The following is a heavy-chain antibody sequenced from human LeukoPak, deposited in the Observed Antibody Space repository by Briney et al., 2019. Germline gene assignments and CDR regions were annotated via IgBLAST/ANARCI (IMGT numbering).Heavy chain of an antibody. V-gene: IGHV1-3*01. CDR1: GYTFTSYG. CDR2: INVVNGNT. J-gene: IGHJ3*02. D-gene: IGHD2-15*01. Sequence: ASVKVSCKASGYTFTSYGINWVRQAPGQRLEWMGWINVVNGNTKYSQKFQGRVTITRDTSASTAYMELSSLRSEDTAVYYCAKIRWYETDAFDIWGQGTMVTVSS. CDR3: AKIRWYETDAFDI.